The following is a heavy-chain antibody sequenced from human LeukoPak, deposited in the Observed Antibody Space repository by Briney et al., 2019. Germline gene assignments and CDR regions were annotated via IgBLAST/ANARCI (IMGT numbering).Heavy chain of an antibody. J-gene: IGHJ4*02. CDR2: INHSGST. V-gene: IGHV4-34*01. Sequence: SETLSLTCAVYGGSFSGYYWSWIRQPPGKGLEWIGEINHSGSTNYNQSLKSRVTISVDTSKNQFSLKLSSVTAADTAVYYCARDYDFWSGYYDYWGQGTLVTVSS. D-gene: IGHD3-3*01. CDR3: ARDYDFWSGYYDY. CDR1: GGSFSGYY.